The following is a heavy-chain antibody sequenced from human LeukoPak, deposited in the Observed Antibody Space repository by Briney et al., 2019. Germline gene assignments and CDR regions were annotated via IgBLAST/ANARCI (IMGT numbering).Heavy chain of an antibody. J-gene: IGHJ6*02. Sequence: PGGSLRLSCAASGFTFDDYAMPWVRQAPGKGLEWVSGINWNSGSRGYADSVKGRFTISRDNAKNSLYLQMNSLRAEDTALYYCVKENYGDQGLDVWGQGTTVTVSS. CDR3: VKENYGDQGLDV. CDR2: INWNSGSR. CDR1: GFTFDDYA. D-gene: IGHD4-17*01. V-gene: IGHV3-9*01.